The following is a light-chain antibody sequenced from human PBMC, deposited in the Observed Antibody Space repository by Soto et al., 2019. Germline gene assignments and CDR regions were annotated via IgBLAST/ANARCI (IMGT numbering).Light chain of an antibody. CDR2: GVS. Sequence: QSPLTQPPSASGSPGQSVTISCTGTISDVGGYNYVSWYQQHPGKAPKLMIYGVSERPSGVPDRFSGSKSSNTASLTVSGLQAEDEADYYCSSYAGSNNFVFGTGTKVTVL. J-gene: IGLJ1*01. CDR3: SSYAGSNNFV. CDR1: ISDVGGYNY. V-gene: IGLV2-8*01.